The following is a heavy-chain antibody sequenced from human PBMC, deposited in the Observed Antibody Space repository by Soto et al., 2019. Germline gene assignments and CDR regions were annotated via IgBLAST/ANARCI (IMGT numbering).Heavy chain of an antibody. Sequence: QVQLVESGGGLVKPGGSLRLSCAASGFTFSDYYMSWIRQAPGKGLEWVSYISSSSSYTNYADSEKGRFTISRDNAKNSVYLQMNSLRAEDTAVYYCARAGYYDLPPDYWGQGTLVTVSS. D-gene: IGHD3-22*01. V-gene: IGHV3-11*06. CDR1: GFTFSDYY. J-gene: IGHJ4*02. CDR2: ISSSSSYT. CDR3: ARAGYYDLPPDY.